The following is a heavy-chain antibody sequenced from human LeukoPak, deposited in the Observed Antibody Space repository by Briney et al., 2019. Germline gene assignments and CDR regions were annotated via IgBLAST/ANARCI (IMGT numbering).Heavy chain of an antibody. J-gene: IGHJ4*02. V-gene: IGHV5-51*01. Sequence: GESLKISCKGSGYSFTSYWIGWVRQMPGKGLEWMGIIYPGDSDTRYSPSFQGQVTISADNSISTAYLQWSSLKAPDTAMYYCARTTMVRGVTRHFDYWGQGTLVTVSS. CDR3: ARTTMVRGVTRHFDY. CDR2: IYPGDSDT. CDR1: GYSFTSYW. D-gene: IGHD3-10*01.